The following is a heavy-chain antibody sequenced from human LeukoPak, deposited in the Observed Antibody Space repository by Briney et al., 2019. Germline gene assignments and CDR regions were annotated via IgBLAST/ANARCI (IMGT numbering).Heavy chain of an antibody. D-gene: IGHD6-19*01. CDR2: ISYDGSNK. Sequence: GGSLRLSCAASGFTFSSYAMHWVRQAPGKGLEWVAVISYDGSNKYYADSVKGRFTISRDNSKNTLYLQMNSLRAEDTAVYYCASLAVAGTDYYYYMDVWGKGTTVTVSS. CDR3: ASLAVAGTDYYYYMDV. CDR1: GFTFSSYA. J-gene: IGHJ6*03. V-gene: IGHV3-30*04.